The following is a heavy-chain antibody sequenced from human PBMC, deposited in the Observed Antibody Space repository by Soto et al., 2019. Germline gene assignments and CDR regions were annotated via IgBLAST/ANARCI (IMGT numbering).Heavy chain of an antibody. CDR3: ARAYEYYFDY. V-gene: IGHV3-66*01. CDR1: GFTVSSNY. Sequence: GGSLRLSCAASGFTVSSNYMSRVRQAPGKGLEWVSVIYSGGSTYYADSVKGRFTISRDNSKNTLYLQMNSLRAEDTAVYYCARAYEYYFDYWGQGTLVTVSS. J-gene: IGHJ4*02. CDR2: IYSGGST. D-gene: IGHD5-12*01.